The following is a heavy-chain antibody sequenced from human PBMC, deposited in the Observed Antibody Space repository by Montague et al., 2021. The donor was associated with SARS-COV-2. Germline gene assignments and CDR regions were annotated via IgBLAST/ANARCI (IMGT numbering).Heavy chain of an antibody. J-gene: IGHJ4*02. CDR3: ARVRQWLVPFDY. V-gene: IGHV4-34*01. D-gene: IGHD6-19*01. CDR1: GGSLSGYY. Sequence: SETLSLTCAVYGGSLSGYYWSWIRQPPGEGLEWIAEISHSGSTNYNPSLKSRVTISVDTSKNQVSLKLNSVTAADTAVYYCARVRQWLVPFDYWGQGTLVTVPS. CDR2: ISHSGST.